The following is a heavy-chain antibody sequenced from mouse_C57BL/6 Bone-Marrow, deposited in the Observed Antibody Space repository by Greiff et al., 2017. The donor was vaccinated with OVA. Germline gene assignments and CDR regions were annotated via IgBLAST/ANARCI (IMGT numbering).Heavy chain of an antibody. J-gene: IGHJ4*01. CDR2: IYPGSGST. CDR3: ARGDYSNYDYAMDY. CDR1: GYTFTSYW. D-gene: IGHD2-5*01. V-gene: IGHV1-55*01. Sequence: QVQLQQPGAELVKPGASVKMSCKASGYTFTSYWITWVKQRPGQGLEWIGDIYPGSGSTNYTEKFKSKATLTVDTSSSTAYMQLSSLTSEDSAVYYCARGDYSNYDYAMDYWGQGTSVTVSS.